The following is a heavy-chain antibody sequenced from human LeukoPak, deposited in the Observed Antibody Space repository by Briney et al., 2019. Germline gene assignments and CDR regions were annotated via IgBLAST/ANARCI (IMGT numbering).Heavy chain of an antibody. J-gene: IGHJ4*02. CDR1: GGSISSYY. CDR3: ARNVRGGSTYLDY. D-gene: IGHD5/OR15-5a*01. Sequence: SETLSLTCTVSGGSISSYYWSWIRQPPGKGLEWIGYIYYSGSTNYNPSLKSRVTMSIDTSKNQFSLNLNFVTAADTAVYYCARNVRGGSTYLDYWGLGTLVTVSS. CDR2: IYYSGST. V-gene: IGHV4-59*12.